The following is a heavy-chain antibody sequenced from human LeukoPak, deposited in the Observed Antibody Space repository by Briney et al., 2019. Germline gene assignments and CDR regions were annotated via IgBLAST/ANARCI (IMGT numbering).Heavy chain of an antibody. CDR1: GGTSSNYA. J-gene: IGHJ4*02. Sequence: ASVNVSFKASGGTSSNYAISWVRQAPGQGLEWMGRINPNSGGTNYAQKFQGRVTMTRDTSISTAYMELSRLRSDDTAVYYCARGAYYYDSSGYYGGDYWGQGTLVTVSS. V-gene: IGHV1-2*06. D-gene: IGHD3-22*01. CDR2: INPNSGGT. CDR3: ARGAYYYDSSGYYGGDY.